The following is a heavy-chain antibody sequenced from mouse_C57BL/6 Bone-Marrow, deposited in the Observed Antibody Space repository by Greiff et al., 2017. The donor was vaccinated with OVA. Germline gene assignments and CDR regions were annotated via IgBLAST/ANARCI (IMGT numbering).Heavy chain of an antibody. Sequence: QVQLQQPGAELVRPGSSVKLSCKASGYTFTSYWMHWVKQRPIQGLEWIGNIDPSDSETHYNEKFKGKATLTVDKSSSTAYMQLSSLTSEHSSVYSCARSPDGYPYYYAMYYWGQGTSVTVSS. V-gene: IGHV1-52*01. CDR2: IDPSDSET. CDR3: ARSPDGYPYYYAMYY. CDR1: GYTFTSYW. J-gene: IGHJ4*01. D-gene: IGHD2-3*01.